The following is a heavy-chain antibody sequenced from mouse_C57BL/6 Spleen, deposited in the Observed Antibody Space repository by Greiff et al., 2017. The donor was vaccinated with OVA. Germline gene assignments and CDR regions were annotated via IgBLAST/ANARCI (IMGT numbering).Heavy chain of an antibody. V-gene: IGHV1-64*01. D-gene: IGHD4-1*02. CDR1: GYTFTSYW. Sequence: VQLQQPGAELVKPGASVKLSCKASGYTFTSYWMHWVKQRPGQGLEWIGMIHPNSGSTNYNEKFKSKATLTVDKSSSTAYMQLSSLTSEDSAVYYCARSRPNWDYAMDYWGQGTSVTVSS. J-gene: IGHJ4*01. CDR2: IHPNSGST. CDR3: ARSRPNWDYAMDY.